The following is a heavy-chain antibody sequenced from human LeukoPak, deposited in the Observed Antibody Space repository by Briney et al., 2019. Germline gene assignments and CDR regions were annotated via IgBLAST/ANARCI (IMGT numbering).Heavy chain of an antibody. CDR3: ASLYYYGSGSYVEDV. V-gene: IGHV3-48*02. Sequence: GGSLRLSCAASGFTFSSYSMNWVRQAPGKGLEWVSYISSSSSTIYYADSVKGRFTISRDNAKNSLYLQMNSLRDEDTAVYYCASLYYYGSGSYVEDVWGQGTTVTVSS. D-gene: IGHD3-10*01. CDR1: GFTFSSYS. J-gene: IGHJ6*02. CDR2: ISSSSSTI.